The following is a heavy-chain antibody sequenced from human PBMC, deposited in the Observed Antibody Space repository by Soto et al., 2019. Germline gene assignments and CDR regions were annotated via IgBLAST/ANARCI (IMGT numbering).Heavy chain of an antibody. CDR1: GFTFSDYW. D-gene: IGHD1-26*01. J-gene: IGHJ3*01. V-gene: IGHV3-74*01. CDR3: ARGDRGPFDL. Sequence: EVQLLESGGGLVQPGESLRLSCAASGFTFSDYWMHWVRQAPGMGLVWVSRIHSDGSSTTYADSVKGRFTISRDNARNTLYLQMNSLRAEDTAVYYCARGDRGPFDLWGQGTVVTVSS. CDR2: IHSDGSST.